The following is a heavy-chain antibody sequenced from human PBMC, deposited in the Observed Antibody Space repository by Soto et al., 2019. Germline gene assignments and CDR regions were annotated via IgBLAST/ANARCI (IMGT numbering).Heavy chain of an antibody. D-gene: IGHD2-2*01. J-gene: IGHJ4*02. CDR1: GGPISSYY. CDR2: IYYSGST. CDR3: ARVDCSSPRCTPLFDY. Sequence: PSETLSLTCTVSGGPISSYYWSWIRQPPGKGLEWIGYIYYSGSTNYNPSLKSRVTISVDTSKNQFSLNLSSVTAADSAVYYCARVDCSSPRCTPLFDYWGRGTLVTGFS. V-gene: IGHV4-59*12.